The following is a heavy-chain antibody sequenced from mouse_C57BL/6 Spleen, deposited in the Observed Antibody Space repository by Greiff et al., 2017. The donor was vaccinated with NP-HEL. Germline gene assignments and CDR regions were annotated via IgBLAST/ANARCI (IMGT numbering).Heavy chain of an antibody. CDR2: ISSGSSTI. CDR1: GFTFSDYG. D-gene: IGHD1-1*01. J-gene: IGHJ1*03. Sequence: EVMLVESGGGLVKPGGSLKLSCAASGFTFSDYGMHWVRQAPEKGLEWVAYISSGSSTIYYADTVKGRFTISRDNAKNTLFLQMTSLRSEDTAMYYCARGGDYYGSRWYFDVWGTGTTVTVSS. V-gene: IGHV5-17*01. CDR3: ARGGDYYGSRWYFDV.